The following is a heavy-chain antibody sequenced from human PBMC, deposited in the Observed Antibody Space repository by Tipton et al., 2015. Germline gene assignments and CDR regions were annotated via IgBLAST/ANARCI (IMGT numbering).Heavy chain of an antibody. J-gene: IGHJ4*02. V-gene: IGHV4-38-2*02. D-gene: IGHD3-9*01. CDR1: TYSISRDSY. CDR2: ISHSGST. Sequence: TLFLTCTISTYSISRDSYWGWIRQPPGKGLEWIGAISHSGSTYYNPSLRSRVTISRDTSKNQFSLRLSSVTAADTAVYYCACQDYDSLTRDYQTVDYWGQGTLVTVSS. CDR3: ACQDYDSLTRDYQTVDY.